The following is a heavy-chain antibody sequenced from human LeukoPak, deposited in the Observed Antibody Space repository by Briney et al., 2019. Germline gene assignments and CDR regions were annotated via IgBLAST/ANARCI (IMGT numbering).Heavy chain of an antibody. CDR3: ARDRPNYDYVWGSPLDAFDI. J-gene: IGHJ3*02. V-gene: IGHV1-2*02. D-gene: IGHD3-16*01. Sequence: ASVKVSCKASGYTFTGYYMHWVRQAPGQGLEWMGWINPNSGGTNHAQKFQGRVTMTRDTSISTAYMELSRLRSDDTAVYYCARDRPNYDYVWGSPLDAFDIWGQGTMVTVSS. CDR2: INPNSGGT. CDR1: GYTFTGYY.